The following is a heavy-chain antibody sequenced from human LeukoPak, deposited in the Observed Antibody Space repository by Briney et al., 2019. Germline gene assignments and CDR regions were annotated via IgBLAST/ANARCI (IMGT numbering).Heavy chain of an antibody. D-gene: IGHD6-19*01. Sequence: GGSLRLSCVASGFTFSNYAMNWVRQAPGKGLEWVSSITSRSSYIYYADSVKGRFTISRDNAKNTLYLQMNSLRAEDTAVYYCARGGPVAGYYYYGMDVWGQGTTVTVSS. CDR3: ARGGPVAGYYYYGMDV. CDR2: ITSRSSYI. V-gene: IGHV3-21*01. J-gene: IGHJ6*02. CDR1: GFTFSNYA.